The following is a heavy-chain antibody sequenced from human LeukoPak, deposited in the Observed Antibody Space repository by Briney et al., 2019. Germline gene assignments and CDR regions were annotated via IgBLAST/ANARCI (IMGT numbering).Heavy chain of an antibody. Sequence: GGSLRPSCEASGFTFSHFGMHWVRQAPGKGLEWVAVIWSDATNKYYADSVKGRFTISRDNFKKTVSLQMNSLRAEDTAVYYRAKDAQRGFDYSNSLEHWGQGSLVTVSS. V-gene: IGHV3-33*06. D-gene: IGHD4-11*01. CDR3: AKDAQRGFDYSNSLEH. CDR2: IWSDATNK. CDR1: GFTFSHFG. J-gene: IGHJ4*02.